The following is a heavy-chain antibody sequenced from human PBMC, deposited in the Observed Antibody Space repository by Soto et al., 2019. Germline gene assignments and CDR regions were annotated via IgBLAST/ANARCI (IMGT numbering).Heavy chain of an antibody. J-gene: IGHJ4*02. V-gene: IGHV3-53*01. Sequence: EVQLVASGGGLIQPGGSLRLSCAASGFAVNSDYMSWVRQAPGKGLEWVSVIFGGGITYYSDSVKGRFTISRDNSKNTVFLQMNSLRAEDTAVYYCVRTSSYWGQGTRVIVSS. CDR3: VRTSSY. CDR2: IFGGGIT. CDR1: GFAVNSDY. D-gene: IGHD2-2*01.